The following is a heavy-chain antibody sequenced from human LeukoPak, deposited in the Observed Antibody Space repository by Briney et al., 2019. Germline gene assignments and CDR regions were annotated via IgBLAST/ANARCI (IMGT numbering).Heavy chain of an antibody. CDR1: GGSISSTTYY. J-gene: IGHJ4*02. V-gene: IGHV4-39*01. CDR2: FYSSGST. Sequence: SETLSLTCIVSGGSISSTTYYWVWIRQSPGKGLEWIGNFYSSGSTYYNPSLKSRVTISVDTSKNQFSLNLASVTAADTAVYYCARQFDYCGQGTLVTVSS. CDR3: ARQFDY.